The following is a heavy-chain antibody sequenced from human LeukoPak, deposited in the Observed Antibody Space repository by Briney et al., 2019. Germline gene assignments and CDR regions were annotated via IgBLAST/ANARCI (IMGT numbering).Heavy chain of an antibody. D-gene: IGHD6-6*01. J-gene: IGHJ4*02. V-gene: IGHV4-34*01. CDR3: AIIAARPTNLDY. Sequence: SETLSLTCAVYGGSFSGYYWSWIRQPPGKGLEWIGEINHSGSTNYNPSLKSRVTISVDTSKNQFSLKLSPVTAADTAVYYCAIIAARPTNLDYWGQGTLVTVSS. CDR1: GGSFSGYY. CDR2: INHSGST.